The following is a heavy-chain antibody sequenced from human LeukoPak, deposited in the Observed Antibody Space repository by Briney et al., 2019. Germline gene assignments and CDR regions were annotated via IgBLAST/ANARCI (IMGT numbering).Heavy chain of an antibody. J-gene: IGHJ6*02. CDR1: GYTFTSYD. CDR2: MNPNSGNT. V-gene: IGHV1-8*01. CDR3: ARYDYYYYGMDV. Sequence: ASVKVSCTASGYTFTSYDINWVRQATGQGLEWMGWMNPNSGNTGYAQKFQGRVTMTRNTSISTAYMELSSLRSEDTAVYYCARYDYYYYGMDVWGQGTTVTVSS.